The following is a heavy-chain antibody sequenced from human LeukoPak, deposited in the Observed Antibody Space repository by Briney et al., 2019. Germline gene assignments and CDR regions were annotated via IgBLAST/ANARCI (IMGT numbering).Heavy chain of an antibody. CDR2: IYYSGST. CDR1: GGSISSYY. CDR3: AREYSSGGFDY. J-gene: IGHJ4*02. V-gene: IGHV4-59*01. Sequence: SETLSLTCTVSGGSISSYYGSWIRQPPGKGLEWIGYIYYSGSTNYNPSLKSRVTISVDTPKNQFSLKLSSVTAADTAVYYCAREYSSGGFDYWGQGTLVTVSS. D-gene: IGHD6-19*01.